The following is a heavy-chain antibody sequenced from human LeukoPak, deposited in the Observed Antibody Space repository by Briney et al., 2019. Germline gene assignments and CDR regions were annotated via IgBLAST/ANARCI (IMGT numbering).Heavy chain of an antibody. CDR1: GYSFTGYH. V-gene: IGHV1-2*02. D-gene: IGHD3-3*01. J-gene: IGHJ3*01. CDR2: VNPKTGGT. Sequence: ASVKVSCKAFGYSFTGYHLHWVRQAPRQGLEWMGWVNPKTGGTNYARKFQGRVTMTRDTSINTVNMELSRLTSDDTAVYSRTSEFSSKLEWLAYVTGDDAFDVWGQGTMITVS. CDR3: TSEFSSKLEWLAYVTGDDAFDV.